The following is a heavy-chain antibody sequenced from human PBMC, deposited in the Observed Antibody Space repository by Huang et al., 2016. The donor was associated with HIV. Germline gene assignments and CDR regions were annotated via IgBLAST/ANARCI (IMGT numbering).Heavy chain of an antibody. CDR3: AREWLTGYSSGWLLFDY. CDR1: GGSFSAYY. Sequence: QVQLQQWGAGLLKPSETLSLTCAVYGGSFSAYYWRWIRQPPGKGLEWIGEINHSGSTNYNPSLKSRVTISGDTSKNQFSLKLNSVTAADTAVYYCAREWLTGYSSGWLLFDYWGQGTLVTVSS. D-gene: IGHD6-19*01. V-gene: IGHV4-34*01. J-gene: IGHJ4*02. CDR2: INHSGST.